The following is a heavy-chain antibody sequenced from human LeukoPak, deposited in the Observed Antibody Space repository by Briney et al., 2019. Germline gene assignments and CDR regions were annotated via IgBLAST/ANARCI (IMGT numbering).Heavy chain of an antibody. J-gene: IGHJ4*02. Sequence: GGSLRLSCAASGFTFSSFNMNWVRQTPGKGLEWVSSISSRQNDVQYADSLEGRFTISRDNAKNSLYLQMNTLRAEDTAVYFCAREVGSGWNYFDLWGQETLVTVSS. CDR2: ISSRQNDV. CDR3: AREVGSGWNYFDL. CDR1: GFTFSSFN. D-gene: IGHD6-19*01. V-gene: IGHV3-21*01.